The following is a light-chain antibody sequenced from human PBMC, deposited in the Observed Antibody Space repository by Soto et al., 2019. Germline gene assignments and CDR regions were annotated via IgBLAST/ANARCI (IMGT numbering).Light chain of an antibody. CDR2: GVS. Sequence: QSALTQPRSVSGSPGQSVTISCTGTSSDVGGYKYVSWYQQKPGKAPKLIIYGVSRWPSGVPNRFSGSKSGNRASLTISGLQAEDEGDYYCRSYPAGPEVFXTGTKVTVL. V-gene: IGLV2-11*01. CDR1: SSDVGGYKY. J-gene: IGLJ1*01. CDR3: RSYPAGPEV.